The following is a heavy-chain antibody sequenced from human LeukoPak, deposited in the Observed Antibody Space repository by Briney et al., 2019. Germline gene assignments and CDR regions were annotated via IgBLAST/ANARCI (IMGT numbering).Heavy chain of an antibody. D-gene: IGHD3-10*01. CDR3: ARDRAPFGDQGDYYYGMDV. J-gene: IGHJ6*02. V-gene: IGHV3-7*01. Sequence: AGGSLRLSCAASGFTFSSYWMSWVRQAPGKGLEWVANIKQDGSEKYYVDSVKGRFTISRDNAKNSLYLQMNSLRAEDTAVYYCARDRAPFGDQGDYYYGMDVWGQGTTVTVSS. CDR1: GFTFSSYW. CDR2: IKQDGSEK.